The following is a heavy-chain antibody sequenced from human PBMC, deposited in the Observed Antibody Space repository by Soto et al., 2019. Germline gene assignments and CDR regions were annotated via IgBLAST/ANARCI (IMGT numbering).Heavy chain of an antibody. CDR3: ARGHRAPAPIAAAASYYYYGMDV. V-gene: IGHV1-69*01. Sequence: QVQLVQSGAEVKKPGSSVKVSCKASGGTFSSYAISWVRQAPGQGLEWMGGIIPIFGTANYAQKFLGRVTITADESTSTAYMELSSLRSEDTAVYYCARGHRAPAPIAAAASYYYYGMDVWGQGTTVTVSS. CDR2: IIPIFGTA. J-gene: IGHJ6*02. CDR1: GGTFSSYA. D-gene: IGHD6-13*01.